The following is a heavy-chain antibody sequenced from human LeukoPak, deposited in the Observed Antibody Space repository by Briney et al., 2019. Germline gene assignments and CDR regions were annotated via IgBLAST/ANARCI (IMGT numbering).Heavy chain of an antibody. J-gene: IGHJ4*02. V-gene: IGHV3-23*01. Sequence: PGGSLRLSCAASGFTFSSYAMIWVRQAPGKGLEWVSGIRGIVETTYYADSVKGRFTISRDNSKNTLYLQMDSLRAEDTAVYYCAKDNSYDSSGYYPPSFDYWGQGALVTVSS. CDR3: AKDNSYDSSGYYPPSFDY. CDR2: IRGIVETT. CDR1: GFTFSSYA. D-gene: IGHD3-22*01.